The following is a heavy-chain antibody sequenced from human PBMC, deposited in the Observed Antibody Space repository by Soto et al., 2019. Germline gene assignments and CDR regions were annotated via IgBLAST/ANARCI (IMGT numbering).Heavy chain of an antibody. Sequence: EVQLLESGGGLVQPGGSLRLACAASGFSFNSDSMVWVRQAPGPGLEWVSVISARGGRSYFADSVKGRVTISRDNSNNVPSLELNTPRAADTATYFCAKGSIEYRASVDQWCQGTLVLVSS. CDR2: ISARGGRS. V-gene: IGHV3-23*01. D-gene: IGHD3-16*02. J-gene: IGHJ4*02. CDR3: AKGSIEYRASVDQ. CDR1: GFSFNSDS.